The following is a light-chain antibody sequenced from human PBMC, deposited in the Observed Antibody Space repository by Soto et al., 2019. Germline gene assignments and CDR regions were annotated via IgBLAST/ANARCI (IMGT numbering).Light chain of an antibody. CDR3: EQYGNSPWT. V-gene: IGKV3-20*01. J-gene: IGKJ1*01. CDR2: GAS. CDR1: QRVSTNY. Sequence: EIVLTQSPVTLSLYPGERATLSCRASQRVSTNYLAWYQQTPGQAPGLLIYGASSRATGISDRFSGRGSGTDFSLTMSRLEPEDFAMYYCEQYGNSPWTFGLGTK.